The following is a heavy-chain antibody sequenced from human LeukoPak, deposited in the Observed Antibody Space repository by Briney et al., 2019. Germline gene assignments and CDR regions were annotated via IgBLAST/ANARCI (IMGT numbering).Heavy chain of an antibody. J-gene: IGHJ1*01. V-gene: IGHV3-74*01. D-gene: IGHD3-22*01. CDR3: ARAPSEIGGYYPEYFRH. Sequence: GGSLRLSCVGSGFTFSRYWMHWVRQAPGKGLVWVSRMNTDGSRTDYADSVKGRFTISRDNAKKTVSLQMNSLRPEDTGVYYCARAPSEIGGYYPEYFRHWGQGTLVTVSS. CDR2: MNTDGSRT. CDR1: GFTFSRYW.